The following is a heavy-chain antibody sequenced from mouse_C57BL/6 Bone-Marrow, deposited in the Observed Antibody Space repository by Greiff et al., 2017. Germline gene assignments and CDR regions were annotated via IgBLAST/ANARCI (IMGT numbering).Heavy chain of an antibody. J-gene: IGHJ3*01. CDR1: GYTFTSYW. CDR2: IHPNSGST. CDR3: AATTPRCAY. V-gene: IGHV1-64*01. Sequence: QVQLQQPGAELVKPGASVKLSCKASGYTFTSYWMHWVKQRPGQGLEWIGMIHPNSGSTNYNEKFKSKATLTVDKSSSTAYMQLSSLTSADAAVYYCAATTPRCAYWGQGTLVTVSA. D-gene: IGHD1-1*01.